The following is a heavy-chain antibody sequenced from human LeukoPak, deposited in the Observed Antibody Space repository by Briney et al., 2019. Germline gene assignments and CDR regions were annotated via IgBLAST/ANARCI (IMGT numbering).Heavy chain of an antibody. CDR2: ISAYNGNT. Sequence: ASVKVSCKASGYTFTSYGISWVRQASGQGLEWMGWISAYNGNTNYAQKLQGRVTMTTDTSTSTAYMELRSLRSDDTAVYYCARTSSVSAARVNAFDIWGQGTMVTVSS. D-gene: IGHD2-2*01. CDR3: ARTSSVSAARVNAFDI. V-gene: IGHV1-18*01. J-gene: IGHJ3*02. CDR1: GYTFTSYG.